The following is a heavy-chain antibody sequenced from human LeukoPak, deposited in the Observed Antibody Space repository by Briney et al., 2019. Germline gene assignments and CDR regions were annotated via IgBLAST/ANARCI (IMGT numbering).Heavy chain of an antibody. CDR2: KWYDGSYE. V-gene: IGHV3-33*01. CDR3: ARSCGGDCFKGPFDI. J-gene: IGHJ3*02. D-gene: IGHD2-21*02. Sequence: GGSLRLSCSASGFTLSNYGMHWVRLAPGKGLEWVAVKWYDGSYEYYADSVEGRFTISRDNSKNRLYLQMNSLTAEDTAVYYCARSCGGDCFKGPFDIWGQGTMVTVSS. CDR1: GFTLSNYG.